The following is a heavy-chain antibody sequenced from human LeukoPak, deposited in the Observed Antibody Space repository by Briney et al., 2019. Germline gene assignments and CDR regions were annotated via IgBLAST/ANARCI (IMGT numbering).Heavy chain of an antibody. D-gene: IGHD3-10*01. Sequence: GEALKISCKGSGYSFTSSWIAWVRQMPGKGLEWMGIIYPGDSDTRYSPSFQGQVTTSANKSISTAYLRWTSLQASDSAIYYCARHVLQGSTYFDYWGQGTLVTVSS. CDR1: GYSFTSSW. CDR2: IYPGDSDT. CDR3: ARHVLQGSTYFDY. J-gene: IGHJ4*02. V-gene: IGHV5-51*01.